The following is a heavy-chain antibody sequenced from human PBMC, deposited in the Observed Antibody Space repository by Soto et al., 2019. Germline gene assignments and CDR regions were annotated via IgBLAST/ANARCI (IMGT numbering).Heavy chain of an antibody. V-gene: IGHV3-23*01. J-gene: IGHJ4*02. D-gene: IGHD4-4*01. Sequence: PGGSLRLSCAASGFTFSSYAVSWVRQAPGKGLEWVSAISGSGGSTYYADSVKGRFTISRDNSKNTLYLQMNSLRAEDTAVYYCAKVFDYSNYYFDYWGQGTLVTVSS. CDR2: ISGSGGST. CDR1: GFTFSSYA. CDR3: AKVFDYSNYYFDY.